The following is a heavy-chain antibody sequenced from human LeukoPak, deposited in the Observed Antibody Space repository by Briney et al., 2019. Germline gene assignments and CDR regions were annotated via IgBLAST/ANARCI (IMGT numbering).Heavy chain of an antibody. J-gene: IGHJ5*02. D-gene: IGHD4-17*01. Sequence: SETLSLTCSVFGGSISSYFLSWIRQPAGKGLEWIGRIHSGTTTYNPSLKSRVTMSLDTSKNQVSLTLRSVTAADTALYYCTRDSGTTGEVKFDPWGQGTLVTVSS. CDR2: IHSGTT. V-gene: IGHV4-4*07. CDR1: GGSISSYF. CDR3: TRDSGTTGEVKFDP.